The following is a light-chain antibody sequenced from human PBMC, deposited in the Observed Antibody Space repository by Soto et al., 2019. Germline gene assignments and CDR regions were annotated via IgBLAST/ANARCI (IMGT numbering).Light chain of an antibody. J-gene: IGKJ1*01. V-gene: IGKV1-39*01. CDR3: QQSYITPRT. CDR2: AAS. Sequence: DIQMTQSPSSLSASVGDRVTITCRASQNISRYLNWYQQKPGKAPELLIYAASSLRSEVPSRFSGSGSGKHFPLPFRCPHPEDFANYSCQQSYITPRTFGQGTRVGVK. CDR1: QNISRY.